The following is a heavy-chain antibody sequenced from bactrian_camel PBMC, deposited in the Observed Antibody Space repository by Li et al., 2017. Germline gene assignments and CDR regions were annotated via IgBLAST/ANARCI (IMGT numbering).Heavy chain of an antibody. D-gene: IGHD1*01. CDR1: GATHMSNFC. CDR2: YAQHGSTT. Sequence: HVQLVESGGGSVQTGGSLRVSCLASGATHMSNFCMAWFRQAPGKQREGLASYAQHGSTTYADSVKGRFTISKDNAKSTLYLQMNSLQSEDTALYYCAKGLYSTADAVGHRVRGQGTQVTVS. V-gene: IGHV3S1*01. J-gene: IGHJ4*01.